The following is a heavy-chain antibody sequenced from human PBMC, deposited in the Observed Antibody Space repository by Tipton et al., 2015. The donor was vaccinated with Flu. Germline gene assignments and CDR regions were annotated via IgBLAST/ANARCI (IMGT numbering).Heavy chain of an antibody. CDR3: AKDGAEDDDILTGYYRGVYYYGMDV. CDR2: ISGSGGST. V-gene: IGHV3-23*01. D-gene: IGHD3-9*01. Sequence: GSLRLSCAASGFTFSSYAMSWVRQAPGKGLEWVSAISGSGGSTYYADSVKGRFTISRDNSKNTLYLQMNSLRAEDTAVYYCAKDGAEDDDILTGYYRGVYYYGMDVWGQGTTVTVSS. J-gene: IGHJ6*02. CDR1: GFTFSSYA.